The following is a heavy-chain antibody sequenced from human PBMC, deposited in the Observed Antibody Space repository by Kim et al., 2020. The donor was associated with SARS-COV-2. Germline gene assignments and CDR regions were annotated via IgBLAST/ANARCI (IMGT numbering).Heavy chain of an antibody. J-gene: IGHJ4*02. CDR3: TTGGNYGLGGY. CDR2: IKAKSDGETT. V-gene: IGHV3-15*01. Sequence: GGSLRLSCAASGFSGMSGFTFSKAWMSWVRQVPGEGLEWVGHIKAKSDGETTDYAASVKGRFTISRDDSKTTLYLHMDTLKTEDTALYYCTTGGNYGLGGYWGQGTLVTVSS. D-gene: IGHD3-16*01. CDR1: GFSGMSGFTFSKAW.